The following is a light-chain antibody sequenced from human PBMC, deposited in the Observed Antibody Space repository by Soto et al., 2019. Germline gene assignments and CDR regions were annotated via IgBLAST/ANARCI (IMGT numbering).Light chain of an antibody. CDR3: QQYVSDPWT. J-gene: IGKJ1*01. Sequence: EIALTQSPGTLSLSPGDRVTISCRASQSVSNNYLAWYHQKPGQHPRRLIYAASNRARGIPDRFGGSGSGTDFTLTVRRLQSEDFAAYYCQQYVSDPWTFGQGTKVE. CDR2: AAS. V-gene: IGKV3-20*01. CDR1: QSVSNNY.